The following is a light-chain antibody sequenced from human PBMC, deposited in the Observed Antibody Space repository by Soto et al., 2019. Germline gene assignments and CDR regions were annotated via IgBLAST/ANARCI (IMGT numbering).Light chain of an antibody. CDR3: LQVYSFPRT. CDR1: QDISDY. J-gene: IGKJ1*01. Sequence: IQLTQSPSSLSASVVDRVTITCRASQDISDYLAWYQQKPGKAPKYLIQAASSLQGGVPSTFSGSGSGTDFTLTINTLHPEDFATYYCLQVYSFPRTFGQGTKVDI. V-gene: IGKV1-9*01. CDR2: AAS.